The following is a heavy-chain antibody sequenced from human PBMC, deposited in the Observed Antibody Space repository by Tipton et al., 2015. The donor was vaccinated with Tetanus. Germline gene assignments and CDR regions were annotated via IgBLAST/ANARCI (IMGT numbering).Heavy chain of an antibody. J-gene: IGHJ4*02. CDR1: GCTFSNYV. D-gene: IGHD4-17*01. V-gene: IGHV3-21*06. CDR3: ASSTVTR. Sequence: SLRLSCAVSGCTFSNYVMNWVRQAPGKGLEWVSSVSSTSSYIYYSDSVKGRFTISRDNAKNLLYLHMSSLRREDTAVYYCASSTVTRWGPGTLVTVSS. CDR2: VSSTSSYI.